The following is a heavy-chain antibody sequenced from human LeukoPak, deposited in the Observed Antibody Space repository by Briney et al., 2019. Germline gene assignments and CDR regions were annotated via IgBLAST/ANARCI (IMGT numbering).Heavy chain of an antibody. CDR1: GGTFISYA. V-gene: IGHV1-69*13. Sequence: SVQVSSKASGGTFISYAISWVRQAPGQGLEWRGGIIPIFGTANYAQKFQGRVTITADESTSTAYMELSSLRSEDTAVYYCASEGMVLAYCGGDCYTFDYWGQGTLVTVSS. D-gene: IGHD2-21*01. CDR2: IIPIFGTA. J-gene: IGHJ4*02. CDR3: ASEGMVLAYCGGDCYTFDY.